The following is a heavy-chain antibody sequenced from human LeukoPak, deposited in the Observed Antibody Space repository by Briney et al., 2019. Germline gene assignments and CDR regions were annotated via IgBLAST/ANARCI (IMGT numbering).Heavy chain of an antibody. CDR2: ISDSGANT. J-gene: IGHJ4*02. D-gene: IGHD6-13*01. Sequence: PEGSLRLSCAASGFTFSSYSMSWVRQAPGKGLEWVSIISDSGANTYYADSVKGRFTISRDNSKNTLYLQMNSLRAEDTAVYYCARLVSSSWYFDYWGQGTLVTVSS. V-gene: IGHV3-23*01. CDR1: GFTFSSYS. CDR3: ARLVSSSWYFDY.